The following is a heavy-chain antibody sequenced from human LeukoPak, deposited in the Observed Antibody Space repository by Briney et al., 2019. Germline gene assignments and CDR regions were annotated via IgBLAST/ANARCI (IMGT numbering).Heavy chain of an antibody. V-gene: IGHV1-18*01. CDR3: ARPNTSYDWSY. J-gene: IGHJ4*02. CDR2: ISAYNGNT. D-gene: IGHD1-1*01. Sequence: ASVKVSCKASGYTFTSFAISWVRQAPGQGLEWMGWISAYNGNTNYAQKLQGRVTMTTDTSTSTAYMELRSLKSDDTAMYYCARPNTSYDWSYWGQGTLVTVSS. CDR1: GYTFTSFA.